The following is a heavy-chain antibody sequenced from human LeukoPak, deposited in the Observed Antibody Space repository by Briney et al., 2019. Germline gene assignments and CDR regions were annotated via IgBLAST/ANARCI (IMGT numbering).Heavy chain of an antibody. J-gene: IGHJ4*02. CDR2: ISSSGSTI. D-gene: IGHD4-11*01. V-gene: IGHV3-48*03. CDR1: GFPFSSYD. CDR3: AITGY. Sequence: GGSLRLSCAVSGFPFSSYDMNWVRQAPGKGLEWVSQISSSGSTIYYADSVKGRFTISRDNAKNSLYLQMNNLRAEDTAIYYCAITGYWGQGTLVTVSS.